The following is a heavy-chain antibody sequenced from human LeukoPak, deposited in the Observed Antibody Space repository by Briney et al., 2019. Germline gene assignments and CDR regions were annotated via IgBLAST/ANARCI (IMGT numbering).Heavy chain of an antibody. J-gene: IGHJ5*02. CDR2: ITGGHYAT. Sequence: GGSLRLSCAASGLSFSSFAMTWVRQAPGKGLEWVSSITGGHYATYNTDSVKGRFTISRDNAKNTLYLQMNSLRADDTAIYYCTKDPNGDYIGAFDPWGQGTLVTVSS. V-gene: IGHV3-23*01. CDR3: TKDPNGDYIGAFDP. CDR1: GLSFSSFA. D-gene: IGHD4-17*01.